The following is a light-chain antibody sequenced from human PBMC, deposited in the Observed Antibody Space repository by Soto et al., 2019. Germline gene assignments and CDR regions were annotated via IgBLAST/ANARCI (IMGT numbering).Light chain of an antibody. CDR1: SSDVGSYNL. CDR3: CSYAGSSTWV. V-gene: IGLV2-23*01. J-gene: IGLJ3*02. CDR2: EGN. Sequence: QSALTQPASVSGSPGQSITISCTGTSSDVGSYNLVSWYQQHPGKAPKLMIYEGNERPSGVSNRFSGSKSGNTASLTISGLQAEDEADYYCCSYAGSSTWVFGGGTKVPV.